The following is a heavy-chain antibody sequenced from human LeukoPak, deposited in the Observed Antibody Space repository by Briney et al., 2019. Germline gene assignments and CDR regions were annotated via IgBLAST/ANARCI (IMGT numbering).Heavy chain of an antibody. CDR1: GGSFSGYY. V-gene: IGHV4-34*01. CDR2: INHSGST. J-gene: IGHJ4*02. CDR3: ARGGIFGVLKNIKNYFDS. Sequence: SETLSLTCAVYGGSFSGYYWSWIRQPPGKGLEWIGEINHSGSTNYNPSLKSRVTISVDTSKNQFSLKLSSVTAADTAVYYCARGGIFGVLKNIKNYFDSWGQGTLVTVSS. D-gene: IGHD3-3*01.